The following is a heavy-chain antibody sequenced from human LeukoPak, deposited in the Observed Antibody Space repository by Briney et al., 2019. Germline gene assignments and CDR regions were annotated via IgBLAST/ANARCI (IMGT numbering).Heavy chain of an antibody. J-gene: IGHJ4*02. Sequence: PGGSLRLSCAASGFTFSSYAMSWVRQAPGKGLEWVSAISGSGGSTYYAASVKGRFTISRDNSKNTLYLQMKSLRAEDTAVYYCANKPTPSCTHGVCVVIDYWGQGTLVTVSS. CDR2: ISGSGGST. D-gene: IGHD2-8*01. CDR3: ANKPTPSCTHGVCVVIDY. V-gene: IGHV3-23*01. CDR1: GFTFSSYA.